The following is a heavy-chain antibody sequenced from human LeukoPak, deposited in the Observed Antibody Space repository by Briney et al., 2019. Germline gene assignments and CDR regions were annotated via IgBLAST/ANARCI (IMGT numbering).Heavy chain of an antibody. CDR3: GKGIVVVPAVADY. J-gene: IGHJ4*02. CDR1: GFTFSNYG. D-gene: IGHD2-2*01. CDR2: IRFDGSNK. Sequence: GGSLRLSCAASGFTFSNYGMHWARQAPGKGLEWVAFIRFDGSNKYYADSVKGRFTISRDNSKNTVYLQMNSLRAEDTAVYYCGKGIVVVPAVADYWGQGTLVTVSS. V-gene: IGHV3-30*02.